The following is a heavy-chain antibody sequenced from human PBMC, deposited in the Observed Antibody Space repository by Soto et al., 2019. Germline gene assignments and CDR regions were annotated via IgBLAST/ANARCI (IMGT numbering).Heavy chain of an antibody. D-gene: IGHD6-19*01. Sequence: SETLSLTCTVSGGSISSSSYYWGWIRQPPGKGLEWIGSIYYSGSTYYNPSLKSRVTISVDTSKNQFSLKLSSVTAADTAVYYCAILTIGGRLVLRAQYYYYYMDVWGKGTTVTVSS. J-gene: IGHJ6*03. CDR2: IYYSGST. CDR3: AILTIGGRLVLRAQYYYYYMDV. CDR1: GGSISSSSYY. V-gene: IGHV4-39*01.